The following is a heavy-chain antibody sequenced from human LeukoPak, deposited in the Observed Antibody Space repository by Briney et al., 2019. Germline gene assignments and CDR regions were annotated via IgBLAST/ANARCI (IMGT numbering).Heavy chain of an antibody. V-gene: IGHV3-23*01. D-gene: IGHD1-1*01. CDR2: ISGSGGSI. J-gene: IGHJ3*02. CDR3: AKCENWNAGRVVFDI. CDR1: GFTLRSYG. Sequence: GGSLRLSCAASGFTLRSYGMSWVRQAPGKWLEWVSAISGSGGSIYFADPVKGRFTISRDNSKNTLYLQLNSLRAEDTAVYYCAKCENWNAGRVVFDIWGQGTIVTVSS.